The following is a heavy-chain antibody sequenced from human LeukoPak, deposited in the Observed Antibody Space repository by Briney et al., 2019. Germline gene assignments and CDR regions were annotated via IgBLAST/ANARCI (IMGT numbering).Heavy chain of an antibody. Sequence: PGGSLRLSCAASGFTFSNYWMNWVRQAPGKGLEWVANIKQDGSEKYDVDSVKGRFTISRDNAKNSPYLQMNSLRAEDTAVYYCARDLPITMVRGVKQGWFDPWGQGTLVTVSS. J-gene: IGHJ5*02. D-gene: IGHD3-10*01. CDR3: ARDLPITMVRGVKQGWFDP. V-gene: IGHV3-7*03. CDR2: IKQDGSEK. CDR1: GFTFSNYW.